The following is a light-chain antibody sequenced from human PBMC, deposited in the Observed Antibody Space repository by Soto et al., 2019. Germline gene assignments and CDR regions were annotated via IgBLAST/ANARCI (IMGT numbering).Light chain of an antibody. CDR1: SSDVGGYNY. J-gene: IGLJ3*02. V-gene: IGLV2-8*01. CDR3: SSDAGSKV. CDR2: EVS. Sequence: QSALTQPPSASGSPGQSVTISCTGTSSDVGGYNYVSWYQQHPGKAPKLMIYEVSKRPSGVPDRFSGSKSGNTASLTVSGLQAEDEAYCYCSSDAGSKVFGGGTKLTVL.